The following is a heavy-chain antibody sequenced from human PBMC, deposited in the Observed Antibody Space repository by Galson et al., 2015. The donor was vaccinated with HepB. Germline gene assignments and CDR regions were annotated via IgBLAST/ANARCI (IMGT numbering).Heavy chain of an antibody. Sequence: SVKVSCKASGYTFTSYDINWVRQATGQGLEWMGWMNPNSGNTGYAQKFQGRVTMTRNTSISTAYMELSSLRSEDTAVYYCARKDTAMENYYYYYYGMDVWGQGTTVTVSS. D-gene: IGHD5-18*01. J-gene: IGHJ6*02. CDR1: GYTFTSYD. V-gene: IGHV1-8*01. CDR2: MNPNSGNT. CDR3: ARKDTAMENYYYYYYGMDV.